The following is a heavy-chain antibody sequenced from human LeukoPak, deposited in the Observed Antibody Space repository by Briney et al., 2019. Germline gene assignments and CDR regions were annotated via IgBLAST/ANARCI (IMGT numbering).Heavy chain of an antibody. D-gene: IGHD6-13*01. V-gene: IGHV4-59*01. CDR1: GGSISSYY. J-gene: IGHJ4*02. CDR3: ARSATPLSIAAEWYFDY. CDR2: IYYSGST. Sequence: SETLSLTCTVSGGSISSYYWSWIRQPPGKGLQWVGYIYYSGSTNYNPSLKSRVTISVDTSKNQFSLKLSSVPAADTAVYYCARSATPLSIAAEWYFDYWGQGTLVTVSS.